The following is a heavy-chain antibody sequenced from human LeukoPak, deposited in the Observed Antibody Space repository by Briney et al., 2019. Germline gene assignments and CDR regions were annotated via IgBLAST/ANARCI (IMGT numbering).Heavy chain of an antibody. Sequence: ASVKVSCKASGYTFTSYGISWVRQAPGQGLEWMGWISAYNGNTNHARKFQGRVTMTRDTSTSTVYMELSSLRSEDTAVYYCARDFHDYYDSSDTSPRSGYWGQGTLVTVSS. V-gene: IGHV1-18*01. D-gene: IGHD3-22*01. CDR3: ARDFHDYYDSSDTSPRSGY. J-gene: IGHJ4*02. CDR1: GYTFTSYG. CDR2: ISAYNGNT.